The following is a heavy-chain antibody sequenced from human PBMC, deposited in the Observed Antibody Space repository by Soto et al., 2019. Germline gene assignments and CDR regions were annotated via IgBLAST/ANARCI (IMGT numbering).Heavy chain of an antibody. D-gene: IGHD2-2*01. V-gene: IGHV1-18*04. Sequence: QVQLVKSGAEGKKPGSSVKGSCKASGYDFRSYGISWVRQAPGQGLEWMGWISASNGNRDYAQQFQGRVTMTSDTSMTTAYLALRSLRSDDTAVYYCVRDPQRNDYWGQGTLGNVSS. CDR3: VRDPQRNDY. CDR1: GYDFRSYG. J-gene: IGHJ4*02. CDR2: ISASNGNR.